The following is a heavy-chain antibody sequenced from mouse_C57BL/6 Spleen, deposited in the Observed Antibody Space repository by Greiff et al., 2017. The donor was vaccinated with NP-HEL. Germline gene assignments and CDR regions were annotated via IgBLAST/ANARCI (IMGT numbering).Heavy chain of an antibody. CDR3: ARSTGYAMDY. J-gene: IGHJ4*01. CDR1: GYTFTSYW. Sequence: QVQLQQPGAELVKPGASVKLSCKASGYTFTSYWMQWVKQRPGQGLEWIGEIDPSDSYTNYNQKFKGKATLTLDTSSSTAYMQLISLTSEDTAVYYYARSTGYAMDYWGQGTSVTVSS. CDR2: IDPSDSYT. V-gene: IGHV1-50*01.